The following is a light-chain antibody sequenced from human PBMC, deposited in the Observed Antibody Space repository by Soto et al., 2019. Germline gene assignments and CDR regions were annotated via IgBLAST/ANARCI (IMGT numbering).Light chain of an antibody. J-gene: IGKJ5*01. CDR3: QQYGSSPIT. V-gene: IGKV3-20*01. CDR1: QSVSGSY. Sequence: EIVLTQSPGTLSFSPGERATLSCRASQSVSGSYLAWYQQRPGQARRPLIYGASSRATGIPDRFSGSGSGTDFTLTITRLEPEDFAVYYCQQYGSSPITFGQGTRLEI. CDR2: GAS.